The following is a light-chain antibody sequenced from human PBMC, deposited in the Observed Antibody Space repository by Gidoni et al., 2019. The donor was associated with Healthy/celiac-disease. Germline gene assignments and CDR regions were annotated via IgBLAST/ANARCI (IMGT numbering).Light chain of an antibody. Sequence: DIHMTTSPYTLSASLGERVTITCGVSQSISSWLAWYQLKPGKAPKLLIYKAYSLESGVSSRFSGSGSGTEFTITISSLQRDDFATYYCQQYNSYLTFGGGNKVEIK. CDR2: KAY. CDR3: QQYNSYLT. V-gene: IGKV1-5*03. CDR1: QSISSW. J-gene: IGKJ4*01.